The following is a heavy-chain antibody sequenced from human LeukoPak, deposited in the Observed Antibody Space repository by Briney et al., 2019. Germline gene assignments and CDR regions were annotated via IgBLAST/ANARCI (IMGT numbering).Heavy chain of an antibody. V-gene: IGHV1-69*13. CDR3: ARSDYDILTGYYLSGYYYYYMDV. J-gene: IGHJ6*03. CDR1: GGTFSNYA. D-gene: IGHD3-9*01. Sequence: ASVKVSCKASGGTFSNYAISWVRQAPGQGLEWMGGIIPIFGTANYAQKFQGRVTITADESTSTAYMELSSLRSEDTAVYYCARSDYDILTGYYLSGYYYYYMDVWGKGTTVTISS. CDR2: IIPIFGTA.